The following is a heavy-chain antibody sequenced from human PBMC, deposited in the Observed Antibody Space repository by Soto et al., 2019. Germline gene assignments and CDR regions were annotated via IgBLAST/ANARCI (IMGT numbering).Heavy chain of an antibody. D-gene: IGHD1-1*01. CDR2: MNPNSGNT. CDR1: GYTFTSYD. CDR3: ARERTGTNSIGD. Sequence: QVQLVQSGAEVKKPGASVKVSCKASGYTFTSYDINWVRQAPGQGLEWMGWMNPNSGNTGYAQKFQGRVTMTNATSISPAYMALSTLKSEDTSVYYCARERTGTNSIGDWGQGTTVTVSS. V-gene: IGHV1-8*01. J-gene: IGHJ6*02.